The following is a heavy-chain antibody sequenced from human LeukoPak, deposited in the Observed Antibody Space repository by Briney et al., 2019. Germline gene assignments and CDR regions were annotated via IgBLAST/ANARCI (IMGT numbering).Heavy chain of an antibody. D-gene: IGHD6-6*01. V-gene: IGHV4-39*07. J-gene: IGHJ4*02. Sequence: SETLSLTCTVSGGSISSSSYYWGWIRQPPGKGLEWIGSIYYSGSTYYNPSLKSRVTISVDTSKNQFSLKLSSVTAADTAVYYCARDLYSSSSAPIDYWGQGTLVTVSS. CDR1: GGSISSSSYY. CDR3: ARDLYSSSSAPIDY. CDR2: IYYSGST.